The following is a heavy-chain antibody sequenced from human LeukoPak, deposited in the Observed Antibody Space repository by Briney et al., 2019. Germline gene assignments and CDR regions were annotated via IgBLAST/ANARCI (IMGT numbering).Heavy chain of an antibody. Sequence: PGGSMRLSCAASGFTFSSYEMNWVRQAPGKGLEWGSYISSSGSTIYYADSVKGRFTISRDNAKNSLYLQMNSLRAEDTAVYYCARRLGYCSSTRWSKGGQGTLVTVSS. CDR3: ARRLGYCSSTRWSK. CDR2: ISSSGSTI. D-gene: IGHD2-2*01. J-gene: IGHJ4*02. CDR1: GFTFSSYE. V-gene: IGHV3-48*03.